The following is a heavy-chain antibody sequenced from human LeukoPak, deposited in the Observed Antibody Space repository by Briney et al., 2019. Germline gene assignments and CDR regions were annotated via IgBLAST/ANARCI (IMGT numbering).Heavy chain of an antibody. J-gene: IGHJ4*02. Sequence: SETLSLTCTVSGGSISSYYWSWIRQPPGKGLEWIANIYHTGSTNYNPSLSSRVTISVDTAKNQFSLKLTSVTAADTAVYYCARRGRNSSGWQDYLWGQGTLVTVSS. CDR3: ARRGRNSSGWQDYL. CDR2: IYHTGST. CDR1: GGSISSYY. V-gene: IGHV4-59*01. D-gene: IGHD6-25*01.